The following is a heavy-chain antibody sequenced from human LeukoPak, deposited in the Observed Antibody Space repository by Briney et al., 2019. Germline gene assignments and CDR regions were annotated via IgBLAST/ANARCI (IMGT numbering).Heavy chain of an antibody. CDR3: ASAWSGSGWYVSYGY. V-gene: IGHV3-53*01. J-gene: IGHJ4*02. CDR1: GFTVSSNY. D-gene: IGHD6-19*01. CDR2: IYSGGST. Sequence: GGSLRLSCAASGFTVSSNYMSWVRQAPGKGLEWVSVIYSGGSTYYADSVKGRFTISRDNSKNTLYLQMNSLRAEDTAVYYCASAWSGSGWYVSYGYWGQGTLVTVSS.